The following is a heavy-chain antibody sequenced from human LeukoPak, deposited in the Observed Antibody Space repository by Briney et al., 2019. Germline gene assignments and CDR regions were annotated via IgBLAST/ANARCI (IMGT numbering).Heavy chain of an antibody. V-gene: IGHV4-61*01. CDR1: GGSITSSSYY. J-gene: IGHJ5*02. D-gene: IGHD3-10*01. CDR2: IHSNGGA. CDR3: ASSNLGSLGQFDP. Sequence: PSETLSLTCTVSGGSITSSSYYWSWIRQPPGKGLEWIGFIHSNGGANYNASLNSRATISRDTSRSQVSLKLTSVTAADTAVYYCASSNLGSLGQFDPWGQGTLVTVSS.